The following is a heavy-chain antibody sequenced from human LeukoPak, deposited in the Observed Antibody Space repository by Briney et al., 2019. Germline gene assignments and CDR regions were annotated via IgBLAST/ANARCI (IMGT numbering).Heavy chain of an antibody. CDR1: GGSISSSSYY. V-gene: IGHV4-39*01. CDR3: ARHASVPGDYVIERNYYYGMDV. Sequence: SETLSLTCTVSGGSISSSSYYWGWIRQPPGKGLEWIGSIYYSGSTYYNPSLKSRVTTSVDTSKNQFSLKLSSVTAADTAVYYCARHASVPGDYVIERNYYYGMDVWGQGTTVTVSS. CDR2: IYYSGST. D-gene: IGHD4-17*01. J-gene: IGHJ6*02.